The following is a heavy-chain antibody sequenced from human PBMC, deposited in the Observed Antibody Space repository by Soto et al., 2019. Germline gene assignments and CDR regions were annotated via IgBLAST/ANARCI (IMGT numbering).Heavy chain of an antibody. J-gene: IGHJ6*02. V-gene: IGHV3-13*01. CDR2: IGTAGDT. CDR1: GFTFSSYD. CDR3: ARVIAVAGPGLDV. Sequence: GGSLRLSCAASGFTFSSYDMHWVRQAAGKGLEWVSGIGTAGDTYYPGSVKGRFPISRGNAKISLYLQMNSLRAEDTAVYYCARVIAVAGPGLDVWGQGTTVTVSS. D-gene: IGHD6-19*01.